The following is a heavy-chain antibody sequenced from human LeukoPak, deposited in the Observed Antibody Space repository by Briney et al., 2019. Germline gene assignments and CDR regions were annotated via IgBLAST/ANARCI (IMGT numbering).Heavy chain of an antibody. J-gene: IGHJ3*02. D-gene: IGHD6-19*01. CDR3: ASQTRIAVSRVAFDI. CDR1: XYX. CDR2: IYYSGST. Sequence: XYXWXWIXXXXGXGLXXIXYIYYSGSTNYNPSLKSRVTISVDTSKNQFSLKLSSVTAADTAVYYCASQTRIAVSRVAFDIWGQGTMVTVSS. V-gene: IGHV4-61*07.